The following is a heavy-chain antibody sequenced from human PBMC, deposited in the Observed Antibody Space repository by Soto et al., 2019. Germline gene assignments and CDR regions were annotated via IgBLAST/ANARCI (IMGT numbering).Heavy chain of an antibody. J-gene: IGHJ5*02. Sequence: ASVKVSCKASGYTFTSYGISWVRQAPGQGLEWMGWISAYNGNTNYAQKLQGRVTMTTDTSTSTAYMELRSLRSDDTAVYYCARERVVVVPAAIDLGWFDPWGQGTLVTSPQ. CDR1: GYTFTSYG. V-gene: IGHV1-18*01. CDR3: ARERVVVVPAAIDLGWFDP. CDR2: ISAYNGNT. D-gene: IGHD2-2*01.